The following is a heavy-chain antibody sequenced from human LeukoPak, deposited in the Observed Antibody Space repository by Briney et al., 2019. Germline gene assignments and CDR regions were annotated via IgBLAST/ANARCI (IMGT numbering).Heavy chain of an antibody. D-gene: IGHD5-18*01. CDR1: GFTLSSYS. V-gene: IGHV3-21*01. CDR2: ISSSSSYI. J-gene: IGHJ4*02. Sequence: GGSLRLSCAASGFTLSSYSMNWVRQAPGKGPEWVSSISSSSSYIYYADSVKGRFTISRDNAKNSLYLQMNSLRAEDTAVYYCARDTPPGGYSYGKADYWGQGTLVTVSS. CDR3: ARDTPPGGYSYGKADY.